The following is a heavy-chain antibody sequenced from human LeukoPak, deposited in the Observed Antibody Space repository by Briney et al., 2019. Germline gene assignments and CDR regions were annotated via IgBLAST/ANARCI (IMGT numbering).Heavy chain of an antibody. CDR1: GYSLSSGYY. D-gene: IGHD3-16*01. CDR2: IYHSGST. J-gene: IGHJ4*02. V-gene: IGHV4-38-2*02. Sequence: PSETLSLTCTVSGYSLSSGYYWGWIRQPPGKGLEWIGSIYHSGSTYYNPSLKSRVTISVDTSKNQFSLKLSSVTAADTAVYYCASPGPAWGKWGQGTLVTVSS. CDR3: ASPGPAWGK.